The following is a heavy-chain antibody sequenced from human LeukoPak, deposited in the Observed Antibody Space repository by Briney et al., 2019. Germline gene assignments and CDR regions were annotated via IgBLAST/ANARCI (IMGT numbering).Heavy chain of an antibody. J-gene: IGHJ4*02. CDR1: GFTFSSYA. D-gene: IGHD5-12*01. V-gene: IGHV3-23*01. Sequence: GGSLRLSCAASGFTFSSYAMTWVRQAPGKGLEWVSVISGSGDSTYYADSVKGRFTISRDNSKNTLSLQMNSLRAEDTAVYYCAKGDSGYESFDYWGQGTLVTVSS. CDR2: ISGSGDST. CDR3: AKGDSGYESFDY.